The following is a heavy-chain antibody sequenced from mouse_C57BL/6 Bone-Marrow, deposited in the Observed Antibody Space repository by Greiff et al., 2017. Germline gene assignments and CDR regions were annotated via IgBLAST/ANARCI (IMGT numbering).Heavy chain of an antibody. CDR2: IYPRDGST. V-gene: IGHV1-85*01. D-gene: IGHD1-1*01. Sequence: QVQLQQSGPELVKPGASVKLSCKASGYTFTSYDINWVKQRPGQGLEWIGWIYPRDGSTKYNEKFKGKATLTVDTSSSTAYLQLSSLTSEDTAVYCCTRSLIYYGTNYWGQGTTLTVSS. CDR3: TRSLIYYGTNY. CDR1: GYTFTSYD. J-gene: IGHJ2*01.